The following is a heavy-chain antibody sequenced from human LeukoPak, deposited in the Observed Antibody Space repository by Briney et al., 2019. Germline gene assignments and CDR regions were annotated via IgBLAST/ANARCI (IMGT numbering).Heavy chain of an antibody. CDR2: IYFSGST. CDR3: ARGRGEGRGISMVRGVRAPSYNWFDP. J-gene: IGHJ5*02. Sequence: SETLSLTCTVSGASIGSSTYYWGWIRQPPGKGLEWIGSIYFSGSTYYNPSLKSRVTISVDTSKNQFSLKLSSVTAADTAVYYCARGRGEGRGISMVRGVRAPSYNWFDPWGHGTLVIVSS. CDR1: GASIGSSTYY. V-gene: IGHV4-39*07. D-gene: IGHD3-10*01.